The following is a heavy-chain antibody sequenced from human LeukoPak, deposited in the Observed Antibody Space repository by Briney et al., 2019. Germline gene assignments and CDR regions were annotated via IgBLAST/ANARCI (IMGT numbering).Heavy chain of an antibody. D-gene: IGHD3-22*01. CDR3: ARDGGYYYDRSGRAFDY. CDR2: ISSSSSTI. Sequence: GGSLRLPCAASGFTFSSYSMNWVRQAPGKGLEWVSYISSSSSTIYYADSVKGRFTISRDNAKNSLYLQMNSLRAEDTAVYYCARDGGYYYDRSGRAFDYWGQGTLVTVSS. J-gene: IGHJ4*02. CDR1: GFTFSSYS. V-gene: IGHV3-48*01.